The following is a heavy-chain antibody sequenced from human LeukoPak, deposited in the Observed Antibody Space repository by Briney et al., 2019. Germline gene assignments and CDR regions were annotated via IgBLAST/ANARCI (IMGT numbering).Heavy chain of an antibody. CDR2: IYYSGST. CDR1: GGSISSYY. D-gene: IGHD2-15*01. CDR3: ARHVGLDAFDI. V-gene: IGHV4-59*08. Sequence: PETLSLTCTVSGGSISSYYWSWIRQPPGKGLEWIGYIYYSGSTNYNPSLKSRVTISVDTSKNQFSLKLSSVTAADTAVYYCARHVGLDAFDIWGQGTMVTVSS. J-gene: IGHJ3*02.